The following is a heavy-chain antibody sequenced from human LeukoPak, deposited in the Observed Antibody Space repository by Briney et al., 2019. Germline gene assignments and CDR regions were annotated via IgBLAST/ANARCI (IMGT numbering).Heavy chain of an antibody. Sequence: SETLSLTCTVSGGSISSYYWSWIRQPAGKGLEWIGRIYTSGSTNYNPSLKSRVTMSVDTSENQFSLKLSSVTAADTAVYYCARDAPIFGVVIIYFDYWGQGTLVTVSS. J-gene: IGHJ4*02. CDR2: IYTSGST. CDR3: ARDAPIFGVVIIYFDY. CDR1: GGSISSYY. V-gene: IGHV4-4*07. D-gene: IGHD3-3*01.